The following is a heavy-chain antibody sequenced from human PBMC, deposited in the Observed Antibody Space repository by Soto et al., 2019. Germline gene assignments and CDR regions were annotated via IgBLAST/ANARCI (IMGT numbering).Heavy chain of an antibody. CDR2: ISYDGSNK. CDR3: ARELGAAAGPIDY. V-gene: IGHV3-30-3*01. CDR1: GFTFSSYA. Sequence: GGSLRLSCAASGFTFSSYAMHWVRQAPGKGLEWVAVISYDGSNKYYADSVKGRFTISRDNSKNTLYLQMNSLRAEDTAVYYCARELGAAAGPIDYWGQGTLVTVSS. J-gene: IGHJ4*02. D-gene: IGHD6-13*01.